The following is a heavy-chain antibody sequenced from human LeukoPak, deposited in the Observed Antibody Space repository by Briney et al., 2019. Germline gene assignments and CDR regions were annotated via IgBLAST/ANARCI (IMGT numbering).Heavy chain of an antibody. CDR1: GGSVSSGNCY. V-gene: IGHV4-61*01. Sequence: SETLSLTCTVSGGSVSSGNCYWSWIRQPPGKELEWIGFIYYSGSTNYNPSPKSRVTILVDTSKNQFSLRLSSVTAADTAMYYCAREGLHYSASGNGALDYWGQGALVTVSS. D-gene: IGHD3-10*01. CDR3: AREGLHYSASGNGALDY. J-gene: IGHJ4*02. CDR2: IYYSGST.